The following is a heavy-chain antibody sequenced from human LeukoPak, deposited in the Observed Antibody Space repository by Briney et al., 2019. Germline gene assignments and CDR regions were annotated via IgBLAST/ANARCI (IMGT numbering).Heavy chain of an antibody. CDR3: ARDREAAIFGVAPLG. D-gene: IGHD3-3*01. CDR2: ISYDGSNK. CDR1: GFTFSSYA. V-gene: IGHV3-30-3*01. J-gene: IGHJ3*01. Sequence: PGGSLRLSCAASGFTFSSYAMHWVRQAPGKGLEWVAVISYDGSNKYYADSVKGRFTISRDNSKNTLYLQMNSLRAEDTAVYYCARDREAAIFGVAPLGWGQGTMVTVSS.